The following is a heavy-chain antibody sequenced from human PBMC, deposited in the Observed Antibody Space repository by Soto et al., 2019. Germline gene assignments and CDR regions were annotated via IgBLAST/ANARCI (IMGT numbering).Heavy chain of an antibody. CDR2: IIPIFGTA. D-gene: IGHD6-13*01. J-gene: IGHJ5*02. CDR3: ARDRIAAAGKPTRGGGWFDP. Sequence: QVQLVQSGAEVKKPGSSVKVSCKASGGTFSSYAISWVRQAPGQGLEWMGGIIPIFGTANYAQKFQGRVTITADESTSTAYMELSSLRSEDTAVYYCARDRIAAAGKPTRGGGWFDPWGQGTLVTVSS. CDR1: GGTFSSYA. V-gene: IGHV1-69*12.